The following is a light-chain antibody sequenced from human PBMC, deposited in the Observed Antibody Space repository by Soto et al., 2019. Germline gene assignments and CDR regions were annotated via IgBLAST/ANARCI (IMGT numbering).Light chain of an antibody. J-gene: IGKJ2*01. V-gene: IGKV1-39*01. Sequence: DIQMTQSPSSLSASVGERVTITCRASQSISSYLNWYQQKPWKAPKLLIYAASSLQSGVPSRFSGSGSGTDFTLTISSLQPEAFATYYCQQSYSTPYTFGQGTKLEIK. CDR2: AAS. CDR3: QQSYSTPYT. CDR1: QSISSY.